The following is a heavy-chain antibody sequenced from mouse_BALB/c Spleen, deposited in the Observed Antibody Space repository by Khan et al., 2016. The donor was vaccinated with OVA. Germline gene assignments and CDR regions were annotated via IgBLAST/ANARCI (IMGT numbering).Heavy chain of an antibody. CDR3: ARDGSRYNYAMDY. CDR2: ISYSGST. J-gene: IGHJ4*01. CDR1: GYSITSDYA. V-gene: IGHV3-2*02. Sequence: EVQLQESGPGLVKPSQSLSLTCTVTGYSITSDYAWNWIRQFPGNKLEWMGYISYSGSTNYNPSLKSRISITRDTSKNRFFLQLGALTTEDTATYYCARDGSRYNYAMDYGGQGTEVTVSS. D-gene: IGHD2-3*01.